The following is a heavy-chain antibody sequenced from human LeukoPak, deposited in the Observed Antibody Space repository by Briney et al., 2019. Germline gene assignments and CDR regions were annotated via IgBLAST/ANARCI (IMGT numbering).Heavy chain of an antibody. Sequence: SETLSLTCAVYGGSFSSYYLTWIRQPPGKGLEWIADINHRGSASYNPSLKSRVTISVDKSKNQFSLKLSSVTAADTAVYYCARDPVTNGVTLPDVWGKGTTVTVSS. CDR2: INHRGSA. CDR1: GGSFSSYY. CDR3: ARDPVTNGVTLPDV. D-gene: IGHD2-8*01. V-gene: IGHV4-34*01. J-gene: IGHJ6*04.